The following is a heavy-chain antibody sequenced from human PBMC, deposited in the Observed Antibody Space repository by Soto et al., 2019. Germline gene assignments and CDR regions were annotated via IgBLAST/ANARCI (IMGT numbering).Heavy chain of an antibody. CDR2: LFYSGNT. CDR1: GGSISGYY. Sequence: SETLSLTCTVPGGSISGYYWTWIRQPPGKGLEWVGSLFYSGNTEYNPSLQSRLTMTLDTSTNQFSLNLRTVTAADTAVYYCGRHKGPAPDYWGQGTLVTVSS. J-gene: IGHJ4*02. V-gene: IGHV4-39*01. CDR3: GRHKGPAPDY.